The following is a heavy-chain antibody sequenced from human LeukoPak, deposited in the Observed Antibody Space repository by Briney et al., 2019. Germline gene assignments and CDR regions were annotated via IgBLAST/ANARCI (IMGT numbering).Heavy chain of an antibody. Sequence: GGSLRLSCAVSGITLSNYGMSWVRQAPGKRLEWVAGISDRGSRTNYADSVKGRFTISTDHPKNTLYLQMNSLRAEDTAVYFCAKRGVVIRVILVGFHKEAYYFDSWGQGALVTVSS. CDR2: ISDRGSRT. D-gene: IGHD3-22*01. J-gene: IGHJ4*02. CDR1: GITLSNYG. V-gene: IGHV3-23*01. CDR3: AKRGVVIRVILVGFHKEAYYFDS.